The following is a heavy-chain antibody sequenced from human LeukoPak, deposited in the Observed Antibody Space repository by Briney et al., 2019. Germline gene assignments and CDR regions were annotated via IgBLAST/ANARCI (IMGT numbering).Heavy chain of an antibody. D-gene: IGHD3-22*01. V-gene: IGHV3-30*02. Sequence: GGSLRLSCAASGFSVSDYAMHWVRQAPGKGLEWLTFIRYDGRNKYYADSLKGRFTISRDDSKNTLYLQMNSLRAEDTAVYYCAKEAFVKSGYYPLDYWGQGPLVTVSS. CDR1: GFSVSDYA. J-gene: IGHJ4*02. CDR3: AKEAFVKSGYYPLDY. CDR2: IRYDGRNK.